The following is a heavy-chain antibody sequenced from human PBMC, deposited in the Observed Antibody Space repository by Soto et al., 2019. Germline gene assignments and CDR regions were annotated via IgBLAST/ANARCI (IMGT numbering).Heavy chain of an antibody. V-gene: IGHV4-30-4*01. D-gene: IGHD3-10*01. CDR2: IYYIGST. J-gene: IGHJ6*02. CDR3: ARVGFGELLAHGMDV. CDR1: GGSISSGDYY. Sequence: QVQLQESGPGLVKPSQTLSLTCTVSGGSISSGDYYWSWIRQPPGKGLEWIGYIYYIGSTYYNPSLKSRVTISVDTSKNQFSLKLSSVTAADTAVYYCARVGFGELLAHGMDVWGQGTTVTVSS.